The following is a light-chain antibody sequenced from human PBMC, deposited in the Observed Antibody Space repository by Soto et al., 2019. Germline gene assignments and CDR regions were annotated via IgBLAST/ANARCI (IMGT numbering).Light chain of an antibody. CDR1: QSVSRK. V-gene: IGKV3D-15*01. J-gene: IGKJ1*01. CDR2: GAS. Sequence: EIVMTQSPATLSVSPGESATLSCRASQSVSRKLAWYQQKPGQPPRLLIYGASTRAIGIPERFSGSGSGTEFTLTISSLQSEDFAVYYDQQYTNWPNTFGQGAKVESK. CDR3: QQYTNWPNT.